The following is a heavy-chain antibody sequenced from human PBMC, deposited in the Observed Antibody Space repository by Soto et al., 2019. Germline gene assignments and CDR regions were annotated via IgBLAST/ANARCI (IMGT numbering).Heavy chain of an antibody. CDR1: GFTFSSYG. V-gene: IGHV3-30*18. D-gene: IGHD3-3*01. J-gene: IGHJ4*02. Sequence: QVQLVESGGGVVQPGRSLRLSCAASGFTFSSYGMHWVRQAPGKGLEWVAVISYDGSNKYYADSVKGRFTISRDNSKNPLYLQMNSLRAEDTAVYYCAKDYLLDFWSGYYPGYWGQGTLVTVSS. CDR3: AKDYLLDFWSGYYPGY. CDR2: ISYDGSNK.